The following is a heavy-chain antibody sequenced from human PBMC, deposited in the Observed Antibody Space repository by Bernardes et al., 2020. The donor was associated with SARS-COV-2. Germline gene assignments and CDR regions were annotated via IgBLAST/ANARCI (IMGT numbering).Heavy chain of an antibody. CDR2: IYYSGST. J-gene: IGHJ5*02. Sequence: SETLSLTCTVSGGSISSYYWSWIRQPPGKGLEWIGYIYYSGSTNYNPSLKSRVTISVDTSKNQFSLKLSSVTAADTAVYYCGSSSWYRVGWFDPWGQGTLVTVSS. CDR1: GGSISSYY. CDR3: GSSSWYRVGWFDP. D-gene: IGHD6-13*01. V-gene: IGHV4-59*01.